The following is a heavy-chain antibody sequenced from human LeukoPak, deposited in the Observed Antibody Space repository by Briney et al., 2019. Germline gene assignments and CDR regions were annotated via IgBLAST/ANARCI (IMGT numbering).Heavy chain of an antibody. CDR2: IYHSGST. Sequence: SETLSLTCAVSGGSIGGSNWWTWVRQPPGKGLEWIGEIYHSGSTNYNPSLKSRVTISVDKSKNQFSLKLTSVTAADTAVYYCARNYGDNNLDYWGQGTLVTVSS. J-gene: IGHJ4*02. V-gene: IGHV4-4*02. CDR3: ARNYGDNNLDY. D-gene: IGHD4-17*01. CDR1: GGSIGGSNW.